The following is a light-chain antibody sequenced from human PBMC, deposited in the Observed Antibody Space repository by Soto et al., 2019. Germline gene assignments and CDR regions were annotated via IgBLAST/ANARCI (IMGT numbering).Light chain of an antibody. V-gene: IGKV3-20*01. J-gene: IGKJ1*01. Sequence: EIVLTHSPFTLSLSPVERATLSFMASQSVSSSYLAWYQQKPGQAPRLLIYGASSRATGIPDRFSGSGSGTDFTLTISSLEPEDFATYYCQKADSFPQKFGQGTKVDIK. CDR3: QKADSFPQK. CDR1: QSVSSSY. CDR2: GAS.